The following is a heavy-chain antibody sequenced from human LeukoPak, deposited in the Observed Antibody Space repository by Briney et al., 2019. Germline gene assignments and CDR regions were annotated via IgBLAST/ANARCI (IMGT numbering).Heavy chain of an antibody. CDR1: GGSISSYY. D-gene: IGHD3-22*01. CDR2: IYYSGST. CDR3: ARESYDSSGYYVSYYFDY. J-gene: IGHJ4*02. Sequence: SETLSLTCTVSGGSISSYYWSWIRQPPGKGLEWIGYIYYSGSTNYNPSLKSRVTISVDTSKSQFSLKLSSVTAADTAVYYCARESYDSSGYYVSYYFDYWGQGTLVTVSS. V-gene: IGHV4-59*01.